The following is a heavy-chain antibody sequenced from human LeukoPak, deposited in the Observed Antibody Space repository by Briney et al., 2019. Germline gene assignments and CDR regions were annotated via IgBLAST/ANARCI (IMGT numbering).Heavy chain of an antibody. V-gene: IGHV4-34*01. CDR2: INHSGGT. Sequence: PSETLSLTCAVYGGSFSGYYWHWIRQPPGKGLEWIGEINHSGGTKYNPSLKSRVTISVDTSKTQFSLKLSSVTAADTAVYYCAQVSSGSGPLRDYWGQGTLVTVSS. CDR1: GGSFSGYY. J-gene: IGHJ4*02. D-gene: IGHD3-10*01. CDR3: AQVSSGSGPLRDY.